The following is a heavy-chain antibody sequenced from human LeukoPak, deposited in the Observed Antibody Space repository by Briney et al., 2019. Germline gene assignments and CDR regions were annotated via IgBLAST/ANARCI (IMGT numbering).Heavy chain of an antibody. J-gene: IGHJ4*02. D-gene: IGHD3-22*01. V-gene: IGHV4-39*02. CDR2: IYYSGST. CDR1: GGSISSSSYY. Sequence: SETLSLTCTVSGGSISSSSYYWGWIRQPPGKGLEWIGSIYYSGSTYYNPSLKSRVTISVDTSKNQFSLKLSSVTAADTAVYHCAREDSSGYYRHYFDFWGQGTLVTVST. CDR3: AREDSSGYYRHYFDF.